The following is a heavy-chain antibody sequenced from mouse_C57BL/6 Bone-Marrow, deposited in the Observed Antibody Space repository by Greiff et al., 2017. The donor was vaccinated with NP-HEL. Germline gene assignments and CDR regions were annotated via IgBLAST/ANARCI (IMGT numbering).Heavy chain of an antibody. CDR1: GYTFTSYW. D-gene: IGHD2-2*01. J-gene: IGHJ1*03. V-gene: IGHV1-69*01. Sequence: QVQLQQPGAELVMPGASVKLSCKASGYTFTSYWMHWVKQRPGQGLEWIGEIDPSDSYTNYNQKFKGKSTLTVDKSSSTSYMQLSSLTSEDSAVYSCAREGYYWYFDFWGTGTTVTVSS. CDR3: AREGYYWYFDF. CDR2: IDPSDSYT.